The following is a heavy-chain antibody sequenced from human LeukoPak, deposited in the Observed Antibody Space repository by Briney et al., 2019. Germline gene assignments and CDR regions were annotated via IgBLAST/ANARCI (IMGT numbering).Heavy chain of an antibody. Sequence: GGSLRLSCAASGFTFSIYWMHWVRQARGKGLVWVSRINTDGSSTTYADSVKGGFTISRDNAKNTLYLQMNSLRAEDTAVYYCARDPVLDDYGGNSPYWGQGTLVTVSS. D-gene: IGHD4-23*01. CDR1: GFTFSIYW. V-gene: IGHV3-74*01. J-gene: IGHJ4*02. CDR3: ARDPVLDDYGGNSPY. CDR2: INTDGSST.